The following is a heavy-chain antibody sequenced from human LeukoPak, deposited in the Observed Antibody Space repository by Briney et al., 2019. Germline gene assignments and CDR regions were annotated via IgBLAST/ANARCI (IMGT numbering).Heavy chain of an antibody. CDR3: ASGSQVDY. CDR2: INPSGGNT. V-gene: IGHV1-46*02. J-gene: IGHJ4*02. CDR1: GFTFDYYY. Sequence: ASVKVSCKASGFTFDYYYFHWVRQAPGQGPEWMGMINPSGGNTNYAQKFQGRVILTRDTSTSTVYMELSSLRSEDTAIYYCASGSQVDYWGQGTLFTVSS.